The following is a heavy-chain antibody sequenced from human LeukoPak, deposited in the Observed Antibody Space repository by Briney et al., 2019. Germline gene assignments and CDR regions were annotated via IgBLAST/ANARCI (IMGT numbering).Heavy chain of an antibody. D-gene: IGHD1-1*01. V-gene: IGHV3-48*03. CDR3: ARRSRGPIPELERRYYYYMDV. CDR2: ISSSGSTI. J-gene: IGHJ6*03. CDR1: GFTFSSYE. Sequence: PGGSLRLSCAASGFTFSSYEMNWVRQAPGKGLEWVSYISSSGSTIYYADSVKGRFTISRDNAKNSLYLQMNSLRAEDTAVYYCARRSRGPIPELERRYYYYMDVWGKGTTVTVSS.